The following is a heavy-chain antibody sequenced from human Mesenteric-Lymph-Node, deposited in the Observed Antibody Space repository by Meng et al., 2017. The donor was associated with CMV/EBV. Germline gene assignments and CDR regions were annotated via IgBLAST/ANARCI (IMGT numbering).Heavy chain of an antibody. V-gene: IGHV3-74*01. D-gene: IGHD4-11*01. CDR2: IKSDGSST. CDR3: ARGHYNNYEYYFDY. J-gene: IGHJ4*02. Sequence: GGSLRLSCAASGFTLSTYWMHWVRQAPGKGLVWVSRIKSDGSSTTDADSVKGRFTISRDNAKNTLYLQMNTLRAEDTAVYYCARGHYNNYEYYFDYWGQGTLVTVSS. CDR1: GFTLSTYW.